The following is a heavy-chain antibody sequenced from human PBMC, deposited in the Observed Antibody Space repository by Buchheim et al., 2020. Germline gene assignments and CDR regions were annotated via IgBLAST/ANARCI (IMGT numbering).Heavy chain of an antibody. D-gene: IGHD5-18*01. J-gene: IGHJ4*02. CDR2: IYSVGST. V-gene: IGHV3-66*01. CDR3: ARDDNFGYWSY. Sequence: EVQLVESGGNLVQPGGSLRLSCAASGFTVSNNYMSWVRQAPGKGLEWVSIIYSVGSTYYADSVKGRFTISRDNSKNTLYLQLNSLSAEDTDVYYCARDDNFGYWSYWGQGTL. CDR1: GFTVSNNY.